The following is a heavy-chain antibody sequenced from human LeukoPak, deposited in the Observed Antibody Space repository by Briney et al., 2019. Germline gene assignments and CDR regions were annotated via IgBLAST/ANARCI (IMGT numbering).Heavy chain of an antibody. CDR3: AKGYWDLDGGYYFDY. V-gene: IGHV3-30*18. CDR1: GFTFSSHG. CDR2: ISYHGSNK. Sequence: SGGSLRLSCAASGFTFSSHGMHWVRQAPGKGLEWVAVISYHGSNKYYADSVKGRFTISRDNSKNTLYLQMNSLRAEDTAVYYCAKGYWDLDGGYYFDYWGQGTLVTVSS. D-gene: IGHD2-15*01. J-gene: IGHJ4*02.